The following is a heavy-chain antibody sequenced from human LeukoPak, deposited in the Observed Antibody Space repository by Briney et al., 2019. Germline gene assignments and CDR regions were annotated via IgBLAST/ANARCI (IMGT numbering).Heavy chain of an antibody. V-gene: IGHV3-33*08. CDR2: IWYDGSNK. J-gene: IGHJ4*02. CDR3: ARGGYYYGSGSYYRNQFDY. CDR1: GFTFSSYA. Sequence: PGGSLRLSCAASGFTFSSYAMSWVRQAPGKGLEWVAVIWYDGSNKYYADSVKGRFTISRDNSKNTLYLQMNSLRAEDTAVYYCARGGYYYGSGSYYRNQFDYWGQGTLVTVSS. D-gene: IGHD3-10*01.